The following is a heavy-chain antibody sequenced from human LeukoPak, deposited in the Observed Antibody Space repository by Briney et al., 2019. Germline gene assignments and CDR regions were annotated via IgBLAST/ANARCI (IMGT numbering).Heavy chain of an antibody. CDR3: ARHSYGTFDY. J-gene: IGHJ4*02. CDR2: IYYSGNT. V-gene: IGHV4-39*01. CDR1: GDSINTKNYY. D-gene: IGHD5-18*01. Sequence: PSETPSLTCTVSGDSINTKNYYWGWIRQPPGQGLEWIGSIYYSGNTYYNPSLKSRVTLSIDTSKNQFSLRLSSVTAADTAVYHCARHSYGTFDYWGQGTLVTVSS.